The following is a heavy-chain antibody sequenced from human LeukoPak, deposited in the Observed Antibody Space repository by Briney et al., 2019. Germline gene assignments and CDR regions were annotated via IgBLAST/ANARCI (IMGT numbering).Heavy chain of an antibody. Sequence: ASVKVSCKASGYTFTGYYMHWVRQAPGQGLEWMVWINPNSGGTNYAQKFQGWVTMTRDTSISTAYMELSRLRSDDTAVYYCALGTVAGNRFQFDYWGQGTLVTVSS. J-gene: IGHJ4*02. V-gene: IGHV1-2*04. CDR3: ALGTVAGNRFQFDY. D-gene: IGHD6-19*01. CDR2: INPNSGGT. CDR1: GYTFTGYY.